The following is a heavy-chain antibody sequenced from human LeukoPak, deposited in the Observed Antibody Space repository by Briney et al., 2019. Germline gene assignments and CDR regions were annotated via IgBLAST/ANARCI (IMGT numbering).Heavy chain of an antibody. CDR2: INPSGGST. D-gene: IGHD3-22*01. V-gene: IGHV1-46*01. J-gene: IGHJ4*02. Sequence: GASVKVSCKASGYTFTSYFIHWVRQAPGQGLEWMGIINPSGGSTGYPQKFQGRVTMTRDTSTSTVYMELSSLRSEDAAVYYCARVHYYDSSGYYYFDYWGQGTLVTVSS. CDR1: GYTFTSYF. CDR3: ARVHYYDSSGYYYFDY.